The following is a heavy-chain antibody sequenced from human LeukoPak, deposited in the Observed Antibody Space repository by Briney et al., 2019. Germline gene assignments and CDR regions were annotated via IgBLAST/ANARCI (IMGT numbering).Heavy chain of an antibody. CDR2: IYSGGST. V-gene: IGHV3-53*01. Sequence: PGGSLRPSCTASGFTVSSNYMSWVRQAPGKGLEWVSVIYSGGSTYYADSVKGRFTISRDNSKNTLYLQMNSLRAEDTAVYYCARGGGYSYGYDYWGQGTLVTVSS. CDR1: GFTVSSNY. D-gene: IGHD5-18*01. J-gene: IGHJ4*02. CDR3: ARGGGYSYGYDY.